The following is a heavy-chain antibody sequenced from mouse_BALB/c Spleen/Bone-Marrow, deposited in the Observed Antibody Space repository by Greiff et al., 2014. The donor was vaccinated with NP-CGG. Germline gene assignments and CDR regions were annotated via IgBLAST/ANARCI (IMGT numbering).Heavy chain of an antibody. J-gene: IGHJ2*01. CDR3: ANYYGSSSY. V-gene: IGHV1S130*01. CDR2: IHPNSGNT. CDR1: RYTFTSSW. D-gene: IGHD1-1*01. Sequence: QVQLKESGSVLVRPGASVKLSCKASRYTFTSSWMHWAKQRPGQGLEWIGEIHPNSGNTNYNEKFKGKATLTVDTSSSTAYVDLSSLTSEDSAVYYCANYYGSSSYWGQGTTLTVSS.